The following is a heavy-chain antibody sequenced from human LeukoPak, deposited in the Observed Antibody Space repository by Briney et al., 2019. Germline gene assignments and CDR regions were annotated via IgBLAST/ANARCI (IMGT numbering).Heavy chain of an antibody. CDR1: GFTFRNCG. D-gene: IGHD3-9*01. J-gene: IGHJ4*02. V-gene: IGHV3-30*02. CDR3: AKDLLRYFDWPLPFDY. Sequence: GGSLRLSCLATGFTFRNCGMHWVRQAPGKGLEWVAFIRYDGSNEDYADSVRGRFTISRDNSKNTLYLQMNSLRTEDRAVYYCAKDLLRYFDWPLPFDYWGQGTLVTVSS. CDR2: IRYDGSNE.